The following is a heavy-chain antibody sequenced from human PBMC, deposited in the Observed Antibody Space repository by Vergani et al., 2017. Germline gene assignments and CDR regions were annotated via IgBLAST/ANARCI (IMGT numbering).Heavy chain of an antibody. V-gene: IGHV4-30-4*08. J-gene: IGHJ6*02. CDR1: GGSISSGDYY. CDR3: ARVGVVRGVSYYYYYYGMDV. D-gene: IGHD3-10*01. CDR2: IYYSGST. Sequence: QVQLQESGPGLVKPSQTLSLTCTVSGGSISSGDYYWSWIRQPPGKGLEWIGYIYYSGSTYYNPSLKSRVTISVDTSRNQFSLKLSSVPAADTSVYYCARVGVVRGVSYYYYYYGMDVWGQGTTVTVSS.